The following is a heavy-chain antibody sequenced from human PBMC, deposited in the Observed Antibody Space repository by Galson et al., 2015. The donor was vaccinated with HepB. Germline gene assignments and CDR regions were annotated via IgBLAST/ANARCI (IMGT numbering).Heavy chain of an antibody. Sequence: SVKVSCKASGGTFSSYAISWVRRAPGQGLEWMGRIIPILGIANYAQKFQGRVTITADKSTSTAYMELSSLRSEDTAVYYCARVKLDILTGYFDYWGQGTLVTVSS. D-gene: IGHD3-9*01. CDR1: GGTFSSYA. CDR3: ARVKLDILTGYFDY. J-gene: IGHJ4*02. CDR2: IIPILGIA. V-gene: IGHV1-69*04.